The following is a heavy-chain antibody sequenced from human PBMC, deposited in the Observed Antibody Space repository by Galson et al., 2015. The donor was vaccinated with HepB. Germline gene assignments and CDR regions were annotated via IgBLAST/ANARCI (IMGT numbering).Heavy chain of an antibody. CDR1: GYIFTAYF. J-gene: IGHJ4*02. Sequence: SVKVSCKASGYIFTAYFLHWVRQAPGQGLEWMGRMNPNNGATKYAQKFQGRVTMTRDTSITTAYMELNRLISDDTAVYYCATDGGFGDVFEYWGQGTLVPVSS. CDR3: ATDGGFGDVFEY. D-gene: IGHD3-10*01. V-gene: IGHV1-2*06. CDR2: MNPNNGAT.